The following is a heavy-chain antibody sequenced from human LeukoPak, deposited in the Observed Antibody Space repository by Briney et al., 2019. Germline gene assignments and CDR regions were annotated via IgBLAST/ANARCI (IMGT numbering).Heavy chain of an antibody. CDR3: ARDRPTTPRVIDY. CDR1: GFTFSSYS. Sequence: PGGSLRLSCAASGFTFSSYSMNWVRQAPGKGLEWVSSISSSSSYIYYADSVKGRFTISRDNAKNSLYLQMNSLRAEDTAVYYCARDRPTTPRVIDYWGQGTLVTVSS. J-gene: IGHJ4*02. V-gene: IGHV3-21*01. CDR2: ISSSSSYI. D-gene: IGHD5-12*01.